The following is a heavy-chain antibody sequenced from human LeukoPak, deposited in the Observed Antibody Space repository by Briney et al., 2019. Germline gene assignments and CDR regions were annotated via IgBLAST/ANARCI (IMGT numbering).Heavy chain of an antibody. D-gene: IGHD6-19*01. J-gene: IGHJ3*02. CDR2: IYYSGST. V-gene: IGHV4-59*08. CDR1: GGSISSYY. CDR3: ARAPGYSSGWYLVADAFDI. Sequence: PSETLSLTCTVSGGSISSYYWSWIRQPPGKGLEWIGYIYYSGSTNYNPSLKSRVTISVDTSKNQFSLKLSSVTAADTAVYYCARAPGYSSGWYLVADAFDIWGQGTMVTVSS.